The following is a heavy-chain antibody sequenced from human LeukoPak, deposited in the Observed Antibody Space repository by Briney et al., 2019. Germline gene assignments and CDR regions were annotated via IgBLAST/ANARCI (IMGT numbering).Heavy chain of an antibody. V-gene: IGHV3-21*01. CDR3: ARDFFFSSLYDYVWGSYRLDAFDI. CDR2: ISSSSSYI. J-gene: IGHJ3*02. D-gene: IGHD3-16*02. Sequence: GESLRLSCAASGFTFSSYSMNWVRQAPGKGLEWVSSISSSSSYIYYADSVKGRFTISRDNAKNSLYLQMNCLRAEDTAVYYCARDFFFSSLYDYVWGSYRLDAFDIWGQGTMVTVSS. CDR1: GFTFSSYS.